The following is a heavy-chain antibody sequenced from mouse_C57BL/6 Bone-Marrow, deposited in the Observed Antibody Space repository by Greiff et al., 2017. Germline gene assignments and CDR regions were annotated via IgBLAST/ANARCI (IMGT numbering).Heavy chain of an antibody. D-gene: IGHD2-5*01. CDR2: IYPGSGST. V-gene: IGHV1-55*01. CDR3: ARPYYSNYWYFDV. CDR1: GYTFTSYW. J-gene: IGHJ1*03. Sequence: QVQLQQPGAELVKPGASVKMSCKASGYTFTSYWITWVKQRPGQGLEWIGDIYPGSGSTNYNEKFKSKATLTVDTSSSTAYMQLNSLTSEDAAVYDCARPYYSNYWYFDVWGTGTTVTVSA.